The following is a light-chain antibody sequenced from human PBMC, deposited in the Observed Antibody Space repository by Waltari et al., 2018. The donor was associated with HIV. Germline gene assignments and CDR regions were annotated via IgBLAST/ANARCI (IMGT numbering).Light chain of an antibody. Sequence: QSALTQPASVSGSPGQSITLSCTGSNSDDGAYDFVSWYQQHPGKAPKLLIYKSDLRASGISDRFSASRSGNTASLTISGLQPEDEADYYCCAYASTKSPYYVFGSGTTVT. CDR2: KSD. J-gene: IGLJ1*01. CDR1: NSDDGAYDF. CDR3: CAYASTKSPYYV. V-gene: IGLV2-14*01.